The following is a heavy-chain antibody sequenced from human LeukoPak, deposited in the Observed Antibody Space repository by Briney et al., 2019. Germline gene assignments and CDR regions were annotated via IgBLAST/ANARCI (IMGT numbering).Heavy chain of an antibody. D-gene: IGHD1-1*01. Sequence: GGSLRLSCAASGFTFSSYAMSWVRQAPGKGLEWVSAISGSGGSTYYADSVKGRFTISRDDSKNTLYLQMNSLRDEDTAVYYCARPVPSRLGWFDPWGQGTLVTVSS. CDR3: ARPVPSRLGWFDP. CDR2: ISGSGGST. J-gene: IGHJ5*02. CDR1: GFTFSSYA. V-gene: IGHV3-23*01.